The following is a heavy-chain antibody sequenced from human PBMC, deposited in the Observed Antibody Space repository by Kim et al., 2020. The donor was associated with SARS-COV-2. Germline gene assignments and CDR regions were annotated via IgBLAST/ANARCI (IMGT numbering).Heavy chain of an antibody. D-gene: IGHD7-27*01. V-gene: IGHV3-23*01. Sequence: DSVKGRFTISRDDSKNTMYLQMNSLKAEDTAVYYCAKSTGEYTIDYDFDVWGKGTMVTVSS. J-gene: IGHJ3*01. CDR3: AKSTGEYTIDYDFDV.